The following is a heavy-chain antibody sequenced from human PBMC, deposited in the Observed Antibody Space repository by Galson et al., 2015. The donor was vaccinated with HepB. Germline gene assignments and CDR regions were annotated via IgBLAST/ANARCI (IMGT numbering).Heavy chain of an antibody. CDR1: GYTFTGYY. J-gene: IGHJ5*02. CDR2: INPNSGDT. V-gene: IGHV1-2*02. Sequence: SVKVSCKASGYTFTGYYMHWVRQAPGQGLEWMGWINPNSGDTHSAQKFQGRVTMTRDTSISTAYMEPSRLRSDDTAVYYCARVGYDFWSAYYTNWFDPWGQGPWSPSPQ. D-gene: IGHD3-3*01. CDR3: ARVGYDFWSAYYTNWFDP.